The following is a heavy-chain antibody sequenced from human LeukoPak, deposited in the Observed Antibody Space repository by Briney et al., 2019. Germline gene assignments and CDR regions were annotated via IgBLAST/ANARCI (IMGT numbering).Heavy chain of an antibody. V-gene: IGHV3-23*01. Sequence: GGSLRLSCAASGFTVSSNYMSWVRQAPGKGLEWVSAISGSGGSTYYADSVKGRFTISRDNSKNTLYLQMNSLRAEDTALYYCASVRGSYSSYYSDYWGQGTLVTVSS. CDR3: ASVRGSYSSYYSDY. CDR2: ISGSGGST. J-gene: IGHJ4*02. D-gene: IGHD1-26*01. CDR1: GFTVSSNY.